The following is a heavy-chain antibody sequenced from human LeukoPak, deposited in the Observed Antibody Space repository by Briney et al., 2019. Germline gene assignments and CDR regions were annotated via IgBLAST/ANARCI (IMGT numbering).Heavy chain of an antibody. CDR2: IHYSGST. V-gene: IGHV4-61*01. Sequence: SETLSLTCTVSGCSVSSGSYYWSWIRPPPGKGLEWIGYIHYSGSTNYNPSLKSRVTISLDTSKNQFSLKLSSVTAADTAVYYCASLLPTWYIDYWGQGTLVTVSS. CDR3: ASLLPTWYIDY. D-gene: IGHD1-1*01. CDR1: GCSVSSGSYY. J-gene: IGHJ4*02.